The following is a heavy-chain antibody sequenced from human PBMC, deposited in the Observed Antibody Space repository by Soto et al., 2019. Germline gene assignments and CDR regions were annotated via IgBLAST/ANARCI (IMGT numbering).Heavy chain of an antibody. Sequence: GGSLRLSCAASGLTFSNAWMSWVRQAPGKGLEWVGRIKSKTDGGTTDYAAPVKGRFTISRDDSKNTLYLQMNSLKTEDTAVYYCTTGRFMITFGGVTIYYYYGMDVWGQGTTVTVSS. CDR3: TTGRFMITFGGVTIYYYYGMDV. D-gene: IGHD3-16*01. CDR1: GLTFSNAW. J-gene: IGHJ6*02. V-gene: IGHV3-15*01. CDR2: IKSKTDGGTT.